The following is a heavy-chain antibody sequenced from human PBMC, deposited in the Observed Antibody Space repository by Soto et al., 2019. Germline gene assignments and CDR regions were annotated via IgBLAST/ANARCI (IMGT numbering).Heavy chain of an antibody. V-gene: IGHV1-69*10. D-gene: IGHD3-9*01. CDR3: ARADYDILTGYYSSHYFDY. Sequence: SVKVSCKASGGTFRKSAISWVRQAPGQGLEWMGGIIPMFGISNHAQKFRGRVTMTRDMSTSTVYMELSSLRSEDTAVYYCARADYDILTGYYSSHYFDYWGQGTLVTVSS. J-gene: IGHJ4*02. CDR2: IIPMFGIS. CDR1: GGTFRKSA.